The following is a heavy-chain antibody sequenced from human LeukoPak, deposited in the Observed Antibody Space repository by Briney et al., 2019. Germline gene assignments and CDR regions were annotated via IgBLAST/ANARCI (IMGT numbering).Heavy chain of an antibody. D-gene: IGHD3-10*01. CDR3: ARVRHFGLDY. V-gene: IGHV3-48*03. Sequence: GGSLRLSCAASGFTFSSYEMNWVRQAPGKGLEWVSYISSSGSTIYYADSVKGRFTISRDNAKNTLYLQMNSLRAEDTAVYYCARVRHFGLDYWGQGTLVTVSS. CDR2: ISSSGSTI. J-gene: IGHJ4*02. CDR1: GFTFSSYE.